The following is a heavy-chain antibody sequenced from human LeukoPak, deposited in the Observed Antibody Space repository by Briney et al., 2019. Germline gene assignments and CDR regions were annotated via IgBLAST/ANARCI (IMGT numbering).Heavy chain of an antibody. Sequence: PGRSLRLSCAASGFTFSSYGMHWVRQAPGKGLEWVAVISSDGSNIFYGDSVKGRFTISREDSRNTLYLQMNSLRAEDTAVYYCAKDAGVPSGSGQLYNWFDPWGQGTLVTVSS. V-gene: IGHV3-30*18. D-gene: IGHD3-10*01. CDR1: GFTFSSYG. J-gene: IGHJ5*02. CDR2: ISSDGSNI. CDR3: AKDAGVPSGSGQLYNWFDP.